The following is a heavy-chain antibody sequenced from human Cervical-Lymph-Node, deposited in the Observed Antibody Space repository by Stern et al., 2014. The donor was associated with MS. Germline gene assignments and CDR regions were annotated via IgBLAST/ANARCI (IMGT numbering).Heavy chain of an antibody. V-gene: IGHV2-5*02. CDR1: GFSLSTSGVG. CDR2: IYCGVDK. CDR3: ARDRGYWSGGSCYSYYYYGMDV. Sequence: QITLKESGPTLVKPTQPLTLTCTFSGFSLSTSGVGWGRLRQPPGKALEXLGLIYCGVDKRYSPSLKTRLTITKDTSKNQVVLTMTNMDPVDTATYYCARDRGYWSGGSCYSYYYYGMDVWGQGTTVTVSS. D-gene: IGHD2-15*01. J-gene: IGHJ6*02.